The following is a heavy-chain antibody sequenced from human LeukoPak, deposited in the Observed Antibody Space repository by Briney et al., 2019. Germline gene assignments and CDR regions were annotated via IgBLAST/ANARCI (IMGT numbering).Heavy chain of an antibody. CDR3: ARDRGYTQDY. D-gene: IGHD5-12*01. CDR1: GFTFSRYA. CDR2: ISSNGGST. Sequence: GGSLRLSCSASGFTFSRYAMHWVRQAPGKGLEYVSAISSNGGSTYYADSVKGRFTISRDNAKNTLYLQMNSLRAEDTAVYYCARDRGYTQDYWGQGTLVTVAS. V-gene: IGHV3-64*04. J-gene: IGHJ4*02.